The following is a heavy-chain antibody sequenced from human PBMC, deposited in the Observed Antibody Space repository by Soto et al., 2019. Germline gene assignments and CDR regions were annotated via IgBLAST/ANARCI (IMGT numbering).Heavy chain of an antibody. V-gene: IGHV4-59*01. CDR2: IYYSGST. D-gene: IGHD3-16*01. CDR1: GGSISSYY. Sequence: SETLSLTCTVSGGSISSYYWSWIRQPPGKGLEWIGYIYYSGSTNYNPSLKSRVTISVDTSKNQFSLKLSSVTAADTAVYYCAKIDYGDYYYYMDVWGKGTTVTVSS. CDR3: AKIDYGDYYYYMDV. J-gene: IGHJ6*03.